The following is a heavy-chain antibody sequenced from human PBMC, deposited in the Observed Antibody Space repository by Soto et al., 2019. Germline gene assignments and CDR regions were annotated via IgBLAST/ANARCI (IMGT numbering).Heavy chain of an antibody. J-gene: IGHJ4*02. CDR1: GFRFSDHS. CDR2: ISSSSDNI. D-gene: IGHD2-21*02. CDR3: ARLHKVSLVTA. V-gene: IGHV3-48*02. Sequence: PGGSLRLSCVASGFRFSDHSMTWVRQSPGKGLQWIAYISSSSDNIYYAESVRGRFTVSRDNAKDALFLQMNSLRDDDTATYYFARLHKVSLVTAWGQGTRVTVSS.